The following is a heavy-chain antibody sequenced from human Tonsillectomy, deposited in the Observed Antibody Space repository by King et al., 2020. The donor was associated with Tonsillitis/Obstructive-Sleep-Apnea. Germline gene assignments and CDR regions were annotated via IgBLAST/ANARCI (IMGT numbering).Heavy chain of an antibody. D-gene: IGHD2-2*01. CDR2: IDPSDSYT. CDR3: ARHPLYCSSPSCYHSAFDI. V-gene: IGHV5-10-1*01. J-gene: IGHJ3*02. Sequence: VQLVESGAEVKKPGESLRISCKGSGYSFSNYWISWVRQMPGKGLEWMGRIDPSDSYTNYSPSFQGHFTISADKSISTAYLQWSSLKASDTAMCYCARHPLYCSSPSCYHSAFDIWGQGTMVTVSS. CDR1: GYSFSNYW.